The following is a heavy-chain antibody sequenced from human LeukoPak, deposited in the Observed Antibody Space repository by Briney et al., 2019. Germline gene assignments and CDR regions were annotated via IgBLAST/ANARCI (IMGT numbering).Heavy chain of an antibody. D-gene: IGHD6-13*01. CDR3: ARGAGSSWSGLIDY. CDR1: GFIFSSYW. CDR2: INSDGSTT. Sequence: GGSLRLSCAASGFIFSSYWMHWVRQAPGKGLVWVSRINSDGSTTTYADSVKGRFTISRDNAKNTLYLQMNSLRAEDTAVYYCARGAGSSWSGLIDYWGQGTPVTLSS. J-gene: IGHJ4*02. V-gene: IGHV3-74*01.